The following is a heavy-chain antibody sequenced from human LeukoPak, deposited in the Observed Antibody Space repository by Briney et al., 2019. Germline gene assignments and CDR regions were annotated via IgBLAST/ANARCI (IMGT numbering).Heavy chain of an antibody. V-gene: IGHV3-48*03. D-gene: IGHD4-17*01. CDR2: ISNSGNNI. Sequence: GGSLRLSCVASGFMFNSYAMNWVRQAPGKGLEWVSYISNSGNNIDYADSVKGRFTISRDSAKNSQYLQMNNLRAEDTAVYYCARVGAFYSFYFGMDIWGQGATVAVSS. CDR1: GFMFNSYA. J-gene: IGHJ6*02. CDR3: ARVGAFYSFYFGMDI.